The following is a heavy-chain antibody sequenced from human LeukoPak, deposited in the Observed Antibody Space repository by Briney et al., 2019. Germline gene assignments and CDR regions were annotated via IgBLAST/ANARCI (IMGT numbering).Heavy chain of an antibody. D-gene: IGHD3-16*02. V-gene: IGHV1-46*01. CDR2: INPSGGST. CDR1: GYTFTSYY. J-gene: IGHJ3*02. CDR3: ETDGHNVIIDDAFAI. Sequence: GASVKVSCKASGYTFTSYYMHWVRQAPGQGLEWMGIINPSGGSTSYAQKFQGRVTMTEDTSTDTAYMELSSLRSEDTAVYYCETDGHNVIIDDAFAIWGQGTMVTVSS.